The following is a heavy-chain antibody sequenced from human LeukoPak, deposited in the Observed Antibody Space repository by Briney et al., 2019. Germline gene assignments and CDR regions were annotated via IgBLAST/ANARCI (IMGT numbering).Heavy chain of an antibody. CDR2: ISSSGGNT. Sequence: PGGSLRLSCAASGFTFSSYAMSWVRQTPGKGLEWVSAISSSGGNTYYADSVKGRFTISRDNSKNTLYLQMNSLRAEDTAVYYCAKRDRSSGPWYFDYWGQGTLVTVSS. CDR1: GFTFSSYA. V-gene: IGHV3-23*01. CDR3: AKRDRSSGPWYFDY. D-gene: IGHD6-19*01. J-gene: IGHJ4*02.